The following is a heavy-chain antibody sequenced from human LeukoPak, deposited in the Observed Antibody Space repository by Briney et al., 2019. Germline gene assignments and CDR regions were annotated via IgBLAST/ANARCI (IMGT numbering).Heavy chain of an antibody. CDR2: IYYSGST. Sequence: SETLSLTCTVSGGSISSYYWSWIRQPPGKGLEWIGYIYYSGSTNYNPSLKSRVTISVDTSKNQFSLKLSSVTAADTAVYYCARGLVVPAALGYYYYGMDVWGKGTTVTVSS. CDR1: GGSISSYY. D-gene: IGHD2-2*01. CDR3: ARGLVVPAALGYYYYGMDV. J-gene: IGHJ6*04. V-gene: IGHV4-59*01.